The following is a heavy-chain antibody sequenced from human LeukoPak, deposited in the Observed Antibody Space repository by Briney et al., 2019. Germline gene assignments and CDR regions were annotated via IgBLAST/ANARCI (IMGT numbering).Heavy chain of an antibody. J-gene: IGHJ5*02. CDR2: IIPIFGTA. CDR1: GGTFSSYA. D-gene: IGHD1-7*01. CDR3: ARGETGTTHQMGFDP. V-gene: IGHV1-69*13. Sequence: GALVKVSCKASGGTFSSYAISWVPQAPGQGLEWMGGIIPIFGTANYAQKFQGRVTITADESTSTAYMELSSLRSEDTAVYYCARGETGTTHQMGFDPWGQGTLVTVSS.